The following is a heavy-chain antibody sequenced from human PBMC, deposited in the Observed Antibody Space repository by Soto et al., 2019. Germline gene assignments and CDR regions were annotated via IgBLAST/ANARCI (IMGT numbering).Heavy chain of an antibody. CDR3: ARGYCSSTTCYRFGAFDI. D-gene: IGHD2-2*01. CDR2: IRQDGSEK. CDR1: GFTFSNHW. V-gene: IGHV3-7*01. J-gene: IGHJ3*02. Sequence: GGSLRLSCAASGFTFSNHWMSWVRQAPGKGLEWVANIRQDGSEKYYVDSVKGRFTISRDNAKNSLYLQMNSLRADDTAVYYCARGYCSSTTCYRFGAFDIWGQGTMVTVSS.